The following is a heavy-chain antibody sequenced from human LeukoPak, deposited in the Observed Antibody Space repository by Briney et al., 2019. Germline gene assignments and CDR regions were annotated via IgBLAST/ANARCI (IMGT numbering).Heavy chain of an antibody. CDR2: ISSSSSTI. V-gene: IGHV3-48*01. J-gene: IGHJ5*02. Sequence: PGGSLRLSCAASGFTFSSYSMNWVRQAPGKVLEWVSYISSSSSTIYYADSVKGRFTISRDNAKNSLYLQMNSLRAEDTAVYYCARGGGWLQSWGQGTLVTVSS. CDR1: GFTFSSYS. D-gene: IGHD5-24*01. CDR3: ARGGGWLQS.